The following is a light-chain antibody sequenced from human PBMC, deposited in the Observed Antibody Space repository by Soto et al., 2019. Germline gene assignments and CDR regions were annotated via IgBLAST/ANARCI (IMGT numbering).Light chain of an antibody. Sequence: DIQMTQSPSSLSASVGDRVTITCQASHDIKTYLNWYQEKPGKAPKLLIYDASNLQTGVPSRFRGSGSGTHFTFTISSLQPEDIATYYCQRYDSLPPTFFHGTRLDIK. CDR3: QRYDSLPPT. CDR1: HDIKTY. J-gene: IGKJ5*01. CDR2: DAS. V-gene: IGKV1-33*01.